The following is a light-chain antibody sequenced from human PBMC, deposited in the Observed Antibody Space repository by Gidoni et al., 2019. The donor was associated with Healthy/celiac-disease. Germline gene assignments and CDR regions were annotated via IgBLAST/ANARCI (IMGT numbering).Light chain of an antibody. CDR1: QGISSY. J-gene: IGKJ4*01. V-gene: IGKV1-9*01. Sequence: DIQLTQSPSFLSASVGDRVTITCRASQGISSYLDWYQQKPGKAPKLLIYAASTLQSGVTSRFSGSGSGTEFTLTISSLQPEDFATYYCQQINSYPLTFGGGTKVEIK. CDR3: QQINSYPLT. CDR2: AAS.